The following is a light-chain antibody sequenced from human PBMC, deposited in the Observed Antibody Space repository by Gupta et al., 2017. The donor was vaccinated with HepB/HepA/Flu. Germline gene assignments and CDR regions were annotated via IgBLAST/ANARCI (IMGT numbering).Light chain of an antibody. CDR3: QEANRFPLT. CDR2: AAS. Sequence: DIQMTQSPSSVSASVGDRATITCRASQDIRTWLAWYQQKPGRAPKLLMYAASTLQSGVSSRFSGSGSGTDFTLTISSLQSEDLATYYCQEANRFPLTFGGGTKVEIK. V-gene: IGKV1D-12*01. CDR1: QDIRTW. J-gene: IGKJ4*01.